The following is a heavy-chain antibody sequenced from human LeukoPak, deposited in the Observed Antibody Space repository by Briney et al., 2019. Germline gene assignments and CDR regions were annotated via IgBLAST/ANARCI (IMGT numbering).Heavy chain of an antibody. CDR3: ARDRGYSTFDM. V-gene: IGHV3-21*04. J-gene: IGHJ3*02. CDR2: ISSSSSYK. D-gene: IGHD5-18*01. CDR1: GFTFSSYS. Sequence: PGGSLRLSCAASGFTFSSYSMAWVRQAPGKGLEWVSSISSSSSYKYYADSVKGRFTISRDNAKNSLCLQMNSLRAEDAAVYYCARDRGYSTFDMWGQGTMVTVSS.